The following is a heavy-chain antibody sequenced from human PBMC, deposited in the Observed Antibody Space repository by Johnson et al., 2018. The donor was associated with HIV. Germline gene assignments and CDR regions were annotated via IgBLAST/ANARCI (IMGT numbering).Heavy chain of an antibody. CDR2: IRYDGSNK. D-gene: IGHD2-8*02. CDR3: AKDPVQGVGLDI. CDR1: GFTFDDYG. J-gene: IGHJ3*02. Sequence: MQLVESGGGVVRPGGSLRLSCAASGFTFDDYGMSWVRQAPGKGLEWVAFIRYDGSNKYYADSVKGRFTISRDNSKNTLYMQMNSLRAEDTAVYYCAKDPVQGVGLDIWGQGTMVTVSS. V-gene: IGHV3-30*02.